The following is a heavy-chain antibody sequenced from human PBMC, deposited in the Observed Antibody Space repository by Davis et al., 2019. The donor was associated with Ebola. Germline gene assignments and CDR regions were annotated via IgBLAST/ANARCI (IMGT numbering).Heavy chain of an antibody. J-gene: IGHJ6*02. D-gene: IGHD6-13*01. V-gene: IGHV1-46*01. CDR2: INPSGGST. CDR1: GYTFTSYY. CDR3: AREPAAAAKRYYYYGMDV. Sequence: ASVKVSCKASGYTFTSYYMHWVRQAPGQGLEWMGIINPSGGSTSYAQKFQGRVTITADKSTSTAYMELSSLRSEDTAVYYCAREPAAAAKRYYYYGMDVWGQGTTVTVSS.